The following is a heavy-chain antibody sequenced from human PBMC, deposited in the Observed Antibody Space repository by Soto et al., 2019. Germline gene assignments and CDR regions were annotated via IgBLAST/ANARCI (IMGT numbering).Heavy chain of an antibody. J-gene: IGHJ5*02. CDR3: ASVYYYDSSGYPSFDP. Sequence: PSETLSLTCTVSGGSISSYYWSWIRQPPGKGLEWIGYIYYSGSTNYNPSLKSRVTISVDTSKNQFSLKLSSVTAADTAVYYCASVYYYDSSGYPSFDPWGQGTLVTVSS. CDR2: IYYSGST. V-gene: IGHV4-59*01. D-gene: IGHD3-22*01. CDR1: GGSISSYY.